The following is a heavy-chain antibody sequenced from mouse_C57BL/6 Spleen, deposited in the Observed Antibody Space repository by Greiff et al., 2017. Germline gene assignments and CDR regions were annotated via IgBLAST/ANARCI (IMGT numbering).Heavy chain of an antibody. Sequence: EVQLVESGGGLVKPGGSLKLSCAASGFTFSSYAMSWVRQTPVKRLEWVATISDGGSYTYYPDNVKGRFTISRDNAKNNLYLQMSHLKSEDTAMYDGARDGREVGLYWYFDVWGTGTTVTVSS. V-gene: IGHV5-4*01. D-gene: IGHD1-3*01. CDR2: ISDGGSYT. J-gene: IGHJ1*03. CDR3: ARDGREVGLYWYFDV. CDR1: GFTFSSYA.